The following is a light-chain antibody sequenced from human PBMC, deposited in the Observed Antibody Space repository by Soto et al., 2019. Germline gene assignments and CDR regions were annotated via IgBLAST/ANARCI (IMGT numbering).Light chain of an antibody. CDR1: QSISSW. CDR2: KAS. Sequence: DIQMTQSPSTLSASVGDRVTITCRASQSISSWLAWYQQKPGEAPNLLIYKASSLESGVPSRFSGSGSGTEFTLTISSLQPDDFATYYCQQYKSSSHTFGQGTRLEIK. J-gene: IGKJ5*01. V-gene: IGKV1-5*03. CDR3: QQYKSSSHT.